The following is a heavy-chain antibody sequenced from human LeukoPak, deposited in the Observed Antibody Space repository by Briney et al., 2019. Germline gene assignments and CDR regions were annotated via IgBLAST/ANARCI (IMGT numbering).Heavy chain of an antibody. J-gene: IGHJ1*01. CDR2: ISGNGDKT. CDR1: GFTFSSYA. D-gene: IGHD6-19*01. V-gene: IGHV3-64*01. Sequence: GGSLRLSCAASGFTFSSYAMHWVRRAPGKGPEYVAAISGNGDKTHYGSSVQGRFTVSRDNSKNTLYLQMGSLRTEDMAVYYCARAPPLQRIGWYGEDEFRGQGTLVTVSS. CDR3: ARAPPLQRIGWYGEDEF.